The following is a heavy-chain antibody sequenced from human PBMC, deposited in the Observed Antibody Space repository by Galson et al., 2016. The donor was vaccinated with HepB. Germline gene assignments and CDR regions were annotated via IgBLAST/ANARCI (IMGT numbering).Heavy chain of an antibody. CDR2: IYSNGNST. D-gene: IGHD5-12*01. CDR3: VRDISGFAE. J-gene: IGHJ1*01. Sequence: SLRLSCAASGFTLNNYAMHWVRQAPGKGLEYVSVIYSNGNSTYFPDSLKGRFTVSRDKSKNTLYLQITSLRAEDTAVYYCVRDISGFAEWGQGTLVTVSS. V-gene: IGHV3-64D*06. CDR1: GFTLNNYA.